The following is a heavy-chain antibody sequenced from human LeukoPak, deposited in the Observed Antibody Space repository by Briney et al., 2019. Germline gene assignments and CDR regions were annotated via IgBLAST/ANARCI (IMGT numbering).Heavy chain of an antibody. CDR2: ISYDGSNK. D-gene: IGHD6-13*01. V-gene: IGHV3-30*18. Sequence: HPGGSLRLSCAASGFTFSNYWMSWVRQAPGKGLEWVAVISYDGSNKYYADSVKGRFTISRDNSKNTLYLQMNSLRAEDTAVYYCAKAEYNPLQQLAFDYWGQGTLVTVSS. J-gene: IGHJ4*02. CDR3: AKAEYNPLQQLAFDY. CDR1: GFTFSNYW.